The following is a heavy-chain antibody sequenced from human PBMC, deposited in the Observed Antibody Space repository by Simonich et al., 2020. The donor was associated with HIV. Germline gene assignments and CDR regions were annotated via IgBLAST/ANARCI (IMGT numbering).Heavy chain of an antibody. V-gene: IGHV4-34*01. Sequence: QVRLQQWGAGLLKPSETLSLTCAVYGGSFSGYYWSWIRQPPGKGLEWIGEINHSGRTNYNPSLKSRVTRSVDTSKNQFSLKLSSVTAADTAVYYCARRHPTTVTTPYFDYWGQGTLVTVSS. CDR2: INHSGRT. D-gene: IGHD4-17*01. CDR3: ARRHPTTVTTPYFDY. J-gene: IGHJ4*02. CDR1: GGSFSGYY.